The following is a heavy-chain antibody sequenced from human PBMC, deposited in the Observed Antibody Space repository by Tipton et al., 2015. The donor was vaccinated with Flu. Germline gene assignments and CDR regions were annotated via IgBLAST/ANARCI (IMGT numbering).Heavy chain of an antibody. Sequence: SLRLSCAASGFTFSSYWMHWVRQAPGKGLVWVSRVNSDGSSTTYADSVKGRFTISRDNAKNTLYLQMNSLRAEDTAVYYCARGDIVAVSPAIPYWSQGTLVTVSS. CDR3: ARGDIVAVSPAIPY. J-gene: IGHJ4*02. V-gene: IGHV3-74*01. CDR2: VNSDGSST. D-gene: IGHD2-2*01. CDR1: GFTFSSYW.